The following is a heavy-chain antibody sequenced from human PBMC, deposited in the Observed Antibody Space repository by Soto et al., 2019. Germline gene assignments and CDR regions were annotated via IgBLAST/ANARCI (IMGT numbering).Heavy chain of an antibody. D-gene: IGHD6-13*01. Sequence: EVQLLESGGGLVQPGGSLRLSCAASGFTFSSYAMSCVRQAPGKGLEWVSAISGSGGSTYYADSVKGRFTISRDTSKNTLYLQMNGLRAEDTAVYYCAKDRVAYSSSCYRNAFDYWVQGTLVIVAS. CDR2: ISGSGGST. J-gene: IGHJ4*02. V-gene: IGHV3-23*01. CDR3: AKDRVAYSSSCYRNAFDY. CDR1: GFTFSSYA.